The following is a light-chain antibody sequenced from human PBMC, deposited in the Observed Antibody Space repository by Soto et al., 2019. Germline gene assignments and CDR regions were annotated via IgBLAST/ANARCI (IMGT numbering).Light chain of an antibody. Sequence: QSVLTQPRSVSGSPGQSVTISCTGTSSDVGRFEYVSWYQQLPGAAPKLVIFGNRNRPSGVPERFSGSKSGTSASLAITGLQAEDEADYYCQAYDYSLTASVFGGGTKLTVL. CDR3: QAYDYSLTASV. CDR1: SSDVGRFEY. CDR2: GNR. J-gene: IGLJ3*02. V-gene: IGLV2-11*01.